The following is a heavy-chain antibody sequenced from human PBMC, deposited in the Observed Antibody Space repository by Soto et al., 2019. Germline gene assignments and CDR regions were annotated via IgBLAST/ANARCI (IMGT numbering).Heavy chain of an antibody. J-gene: IGHJ4*02. D-gene: IGHD6-25*01. CDR2: MNPYNGNT. CDR1: GYTFNTYD. Sequence: ASVKVPCKASGYTFNTYDIYWMRQATGQGLEWMGWMNPYNGNTGYAQKFQGRVTVTRNTTISTVYMELSGLRPDDTAVYYCARRKERSGPHYFDYWGQGSQVTVSS. CDR3: ARRKERSGPHYFDY. V-gene: IGHV1-8*01.